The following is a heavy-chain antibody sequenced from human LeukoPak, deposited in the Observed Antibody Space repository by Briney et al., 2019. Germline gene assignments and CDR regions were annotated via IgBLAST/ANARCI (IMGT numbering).Heavy chain of an antibody. CDR2: IIPIFGTA. J-gene: IGHJ4*02. CDR3: ASTSREYDSSGYQSNFDY. Sequence: SVTVSCKASGGTFSSYAISWVRQAPGQGLEWMGGIIPIFGTANYAQKFQGRVTITTDESTSTAYMELSSLRSEDTAVYYCASTSREYDSSGYQSNFDYWGQGTLVTVSS. V-gene: IGHV1-69*05. CDR1: GGTFSSYA. D-gene: IGHD3-22*01.